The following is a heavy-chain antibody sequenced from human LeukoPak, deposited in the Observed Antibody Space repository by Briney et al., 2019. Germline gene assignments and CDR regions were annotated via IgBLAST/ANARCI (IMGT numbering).Heavy chain of an antibody. J-gene: IGHJ4*02. CDR1: GFTVSSNY. D-gene: IGHD6-19*01. V-gene: IGHV3-66*01. Sequence: GGSLRLSCAASGFTVSSNYMSWVRQAPGKGLEWVSVIYSGGSTYYADPVKGRFTISRDNSKNTLYLQMNSLRAEDTAVYYCAREAAVVGFFDYWGQGTLVTVSS. CDR2: IYSGGST. CDR3: AREAAVVGFFDY.